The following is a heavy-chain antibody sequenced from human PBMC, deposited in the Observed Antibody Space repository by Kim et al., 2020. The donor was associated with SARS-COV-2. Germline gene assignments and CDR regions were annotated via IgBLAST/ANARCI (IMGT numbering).Heavy chain of an antibody. D-gene: IGHD2-15*01. V-gene: IGHV4-39*01. Sequence: YSHPSLKSRVTISVDTSKNQFSRKLSSVTAADTAVYYCARRGIVVAPFDYWGQGTLVTVSS. J-gene: IGHJ4*02. CDR3: ARRGIVVAPFDY.